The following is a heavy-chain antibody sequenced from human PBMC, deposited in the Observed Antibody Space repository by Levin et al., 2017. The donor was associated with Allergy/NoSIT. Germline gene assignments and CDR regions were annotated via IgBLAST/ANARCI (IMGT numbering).Heavy chain of an antibody. V-gene: IGHV5-51*01. CDR3: VKSRGLALRFDAFDI. CDR2: IYPSDSDT. Sequence: VASVKVSCKGSGYTFSSYWIGWVRQMPGKGLEWMGIIYPSDSDTRYSPSFQGQVSISADKSISTAYLQWSSLKASDTAMYYCVKSRGLALRFDAFDIWGQGTKVTVSS. J-gene: IGHJ3*02. D-gene: IGHD3-16*01. CDR1: GYTFSSYW.